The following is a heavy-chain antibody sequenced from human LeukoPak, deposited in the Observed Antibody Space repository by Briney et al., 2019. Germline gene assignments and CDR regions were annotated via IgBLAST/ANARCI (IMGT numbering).Heavy chain of an antibody. J-gene: IGHJ4*02. Sequence: SETLSLTCTVSGGSISSYYWSWIRQPAGKGLGWFGRIYTSGSTNYNPSLKSRVTMSVDTSKNQFSLKLSSVTAADTAVYYCARGSSGWFDYWGQGTLVTVSS. CDR1: GGSISSYY. CDR2: IYTSGST. V-gene: IGHV4-4*07. CDR3: ARGSSGWFDY. D-gene: IGHD6-19*01.